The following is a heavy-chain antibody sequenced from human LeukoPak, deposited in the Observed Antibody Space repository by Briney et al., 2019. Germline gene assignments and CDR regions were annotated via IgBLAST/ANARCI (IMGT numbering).Heavy chain of an antibody. Sequence: ASVKVSCKTSGYTFRSYGISWVRQAPGQGLEWMGWISDYNAITKFAQNLQGRVTLTTDTRTSTAYMELRSLRSDDTAVYYCARDKGDYYAWKAIDYWGQGTLVTVSS. J-gene: IGHJ4*02. CDR1: GYTFRSYG. CDR2: ISDYNAIT. V-gene: IGHV1-18*01. D-gene: IGHD3-10*01. CDR3: ARDKGDYYAWKAIDY.